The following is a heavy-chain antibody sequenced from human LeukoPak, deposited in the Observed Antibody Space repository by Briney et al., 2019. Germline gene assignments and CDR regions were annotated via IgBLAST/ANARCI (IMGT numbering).Heavy chain of an antibody. D-gene: IGHD2-15*01. CDR2: ISIGGSTV. CDR3: ARSAGGYSRDY. J-gene: IGHJ4*02. Sequence: PGGSLRLACAASGFTFSNSEMNWVRQAPGRGLEWVAYISIGGSTVYYADSVKGRFTISRDNAKNSLYLQMNSLRAEDMAVYYCARSAGGYSRDYWGQGTLVTVSS. CDR1: GFTFSNSE. V-gene: IGHV3-48*03.